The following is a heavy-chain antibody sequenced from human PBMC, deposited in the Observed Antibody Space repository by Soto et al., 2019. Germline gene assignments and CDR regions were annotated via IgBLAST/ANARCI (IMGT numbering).Heavy chain of an antibody. Sequence: PSETLSLTCTVSGGSISSYYWSWIRQPPGKGLEWIGYIYYSGSTNYNPSLKSRVTISVDTSKNQFSLKLSSVTAADTAVYYCARADSYYDILTGSLVYWGQGTLVTVSS. CDR3: ARADSYYDILTGSLVY. J-gene: IGHJ4*02. D-gene: IGHD3-9*01. CDR1: GGSISSYY. CDR2: IYYSGST. V-gene: IGHV4-59*01.